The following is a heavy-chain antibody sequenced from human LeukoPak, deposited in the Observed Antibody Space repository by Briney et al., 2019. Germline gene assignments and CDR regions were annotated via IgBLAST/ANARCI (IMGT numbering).Heavy chain of an antibody. CDR3: ARRVGDSSGYYLDY. Sequence: GGSLRLSCAASGFTFSSYWMSWVRQAPGKGLEWVANIKQDGSEKYYVDSVKGRLTISRDNAKNTLYLQMNSLRAEDTAVYYCARRVGDSSGYYLDYWGQGTLVTVSS. D-gene: IGHD3-22*01. CDR1: GFTFSSYW. V-gene: IGHV3-7*01. CDR2: IKQDGSEK. J-gene: IGHJ4*02.